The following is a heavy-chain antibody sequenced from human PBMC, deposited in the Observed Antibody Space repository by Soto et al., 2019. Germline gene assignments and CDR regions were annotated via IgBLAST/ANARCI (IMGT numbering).Heavy chain of an antibody. D-gene: IGHD4-4*01. J-gene: IGHJ6*02. V-gene: IGHV1-69*05. CDR3: ARDXDRLQLGGNYYYILDV. CDR1: GGTFSSSA. CDR2: IIPLFRTP. Sequence: QVQLVQSGAEMKEPGSSVKVSCKTSGGTFSSSAISWLRQAPGQGLEWMGGIIPLFRTPDYAQKFQGRDTXAXDESTSTAYMELSSLRSEDTAVYYCARDXDRLQLGGNYYYILDVWGQGTTITVSS.